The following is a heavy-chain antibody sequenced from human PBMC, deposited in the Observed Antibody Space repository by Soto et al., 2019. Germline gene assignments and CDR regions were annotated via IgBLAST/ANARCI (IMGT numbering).Heavy chain of an antibody. CDR1: GYTFTSYD. V-gene: IGHV1-8*01. Sequence: QVQLVQSGAEVKKPGASVKVSCKASGYTFTSYDINWVRQATGQGLEWMGWMNPNSGNTGYAQKFQGRVTMTRNTSISTAYMELSSLRSEDTAIYYCARRGYSSSGYYYHYYGMDVWGQGTTVTVSS. CDR2: MNPNSGNT. CDR3: ARRGYSSSGYYYHYYGMDV. J-gene: IGHJ6*02. D-gene: IGHD6-13*01.